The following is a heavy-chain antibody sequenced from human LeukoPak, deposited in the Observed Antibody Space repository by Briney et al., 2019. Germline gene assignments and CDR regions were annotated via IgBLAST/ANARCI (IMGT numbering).Heavy chain of an antibody. J-gene: IGHJ4*02. V-gene: IGHV3-21*01. Sequence: SGGSLGLSCAASGFTFSTYSMTWVRQAPGKGLEWVSSISSTSSYIYYADSVKGRFTISRDNAKNSLYLQMNSLRAEDTAVYYCARESGSLLGPFDYWGQGTLVTVSS. CDR3: ARESGSLLGPFDY. CDR2: ISSTSSYI. D-gene: IGHD1-26*01. CDR1: GFTFSTYS.